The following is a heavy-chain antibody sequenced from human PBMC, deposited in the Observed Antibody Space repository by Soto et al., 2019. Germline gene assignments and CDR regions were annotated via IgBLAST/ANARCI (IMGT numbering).Heavy chain of an antibody. Sequence: QSGGSLRLSCAASGFAFGSYGMHWVRQAPGKGLEWVALISYDGSSEYYADSVKGRFTISRDNSQNTLDLQMNSLRADDTAVYYCAKDGNVYTSGWYAPSLDYWGQGT. D-gene: IGHD6-19*01. CDR3: AKDGNVYTSGWYAPSLDY. CDR2: ISYDGSSE. V-gene: IGHV3-30*18. CDR1: GFAFGSYG. J-gene: IGHJ4*02.